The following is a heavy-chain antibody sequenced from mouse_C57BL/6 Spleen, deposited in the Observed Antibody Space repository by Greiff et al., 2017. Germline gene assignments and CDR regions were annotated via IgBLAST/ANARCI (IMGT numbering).Heavy chain of an antibody. D-gene: IGHD2-4*01. CDR1: GFSLTSYG. CDR2: IWSGGST. Sequence: VQGVESGPGLVQPSQSLSITCTVSGFSLTSYGVHWVRQSPGKGLEWLGVIWSGGSTDYNAAFISRLSISKDNSKSQVFFKMNSLQADDTAIYYCARIYYDYDYAMDYWGQGTSVTVSS. J-gene: IGHJ4*01. CDR3: ARIYYDYDYAMDY. V-gene: IGHV2-2*01.